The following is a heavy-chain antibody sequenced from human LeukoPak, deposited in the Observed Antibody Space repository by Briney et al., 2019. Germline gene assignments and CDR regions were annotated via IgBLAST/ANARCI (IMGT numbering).Heavy chain of an antibody. V-gene: IGHV1-69*13. Sequence: EASVKVSCKASGGTFSSYAISWVRQAPGQGLEWMGGIIPIFGTPNYAQKFQGRVTITADESTSTAYMELSSLRSEDTAVYYRAIWSLSDKYSRQYYYMDVWGKGTTVTISS. J-gene: IGHJ6*03. CDR3: AIWSLSDKYSRQYYYMDV. D-gene: IGHD4-11*01. CDR2: IIPIFGTP. CDR1: GGTFSSYA.